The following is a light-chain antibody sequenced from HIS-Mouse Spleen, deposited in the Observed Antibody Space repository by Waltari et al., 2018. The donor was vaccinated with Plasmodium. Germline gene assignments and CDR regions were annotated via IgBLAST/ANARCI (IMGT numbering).Light chain of an antibody. CDR2: DVS. V-gene: IGLV2-11*01. Sequence: QSALTQPRSVSGSPGQSVTISCTGTSSDVGGYNYVSWHQQHPGKAPKLMIYDVSKRPSGVPDRFSGSKSGNTASLTISGLQAGDEADYYCCSYAGSYTLVFGGGTKLTVL. CDR1: SSDVGGYNY. CDR3: CSYAGSYTLV. J-gene: IGLJ2*01.